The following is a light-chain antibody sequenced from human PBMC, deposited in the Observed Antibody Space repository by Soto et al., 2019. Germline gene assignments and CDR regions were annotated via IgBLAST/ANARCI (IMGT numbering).Light chain of an antibody. Sequence: QSVLTQPPSVSGAPGQRVTISCTGSSSNFGAGYDVHWYQQLPGTAPKLLIYGNSNRPSGVPDRFSGSKSGTSASLAITGLQAEDEADYYCQSYDSSLSGYVFGTGTKVTV. CDR1: SSNFGAGYD. CDR2: GNS. J-gene: IGLJ1*01. V-gene: IGLV1-40*01. CDR3: QSYDSSLSGYV.